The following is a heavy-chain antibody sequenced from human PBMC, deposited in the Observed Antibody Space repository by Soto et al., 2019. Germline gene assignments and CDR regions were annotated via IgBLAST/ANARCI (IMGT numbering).Heavy chain of an antibody. CDR3: TTDLGYCISTSCTDYYYYGMDV. D-gene: IGHD2-2*01. CDR1: SVSNAW. Sequence: SVSNAWMNWVRQAPGKGLEWVGRIKSKTDGGTTDYAAPVKGRFTISRDDSKNTLYLQMNSLKTEDTAVYYCTTDLGYCISTSCTDYYYYGMDVWGQGTTVTVSS. J-gene: IGHJ6*02. CDR2: IKSKTDGGTT. V-gene: IGHV3-15*07.